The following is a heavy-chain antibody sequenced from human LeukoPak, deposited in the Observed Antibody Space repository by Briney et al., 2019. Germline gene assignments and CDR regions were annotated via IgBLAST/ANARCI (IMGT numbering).Heavy chain of an antibody. J-gene: IGHJ6*03. V-gene: IGHV1-2*02. CDR2: INPNSGGA. D-gene: IGHD3-10*01. Sequence: ASVKVSCKASGYTFSAYYMYWVRQAPGQGLEWMGWINPNSGGANYAQKFQGRVTMTRDTSISTAYMELSRLRSDDTAVYYCARGDYGSGSEDMDVWGKGTTVTVSS. CDR1: GYTFSAYY. CDR3: ARGDYGSGSEDMDV.